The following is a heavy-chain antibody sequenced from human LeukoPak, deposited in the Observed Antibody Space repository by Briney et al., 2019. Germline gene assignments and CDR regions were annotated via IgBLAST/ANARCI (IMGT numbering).Heavy chain of an antibody. V-gene: IGHV3-23*01. J-gene: IGHJ4*02. D-gene: IGHD2-2*01. CDR3: AKRYCTSTSCLYIDY. Sequence: GGSLRLSCVASGFTFNSYAMSWVRQAPGKGLGWVSGISRSGGNTYYADSVKGRFTISRDNSKNTLYLQMNSLRAEDTAVYYCAKRYCTSTSCLYIDYWGQGTLVTVSS. CDR1: GFTFNSYA. CDR2: ISRSGGNT.